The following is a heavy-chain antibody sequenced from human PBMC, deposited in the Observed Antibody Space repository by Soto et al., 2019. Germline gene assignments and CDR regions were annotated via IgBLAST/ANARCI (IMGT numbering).Heavy chain of an antibody. J-gene: IGHJ4*02. Sequence: SETLSLTCTVSGVSISSGDYYWSWIRQPPGKGLEWIGYIYYSGSTYYNPSLKSRVTISVDTSKNQFSLKLSSVTAADTAVHYCARVSVVFGVVTPGYYFDYWGQGTLVTVSS. CDR2: IYYSGST. CDR3: ARVSVVFGVVTPGYYFDY. D-gene: IGHD3-3*01. V-gene: IGHV4-30-4*01. CDR1: GVSISSGDYY.